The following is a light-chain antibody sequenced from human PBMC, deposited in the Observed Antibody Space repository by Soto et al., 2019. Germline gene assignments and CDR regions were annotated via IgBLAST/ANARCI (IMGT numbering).Light chain of an antibody. V-gene: IGLV2-14*01. CDR3: SSYTDSSSRV. Sequence: QSALTQPASVSGSPGQSITISCTGTSSDVGTYNYVSWYQQHPGKAPKLIIYEVTNRPSGVSDRFSGSKSGNTASLTISGLQAEDEADYYCSSYTDSSSRVFGTGTKLNVL. CDR2: EVT. CDR1: SSDVGTYNY. J-gene: IGLJ1*01.